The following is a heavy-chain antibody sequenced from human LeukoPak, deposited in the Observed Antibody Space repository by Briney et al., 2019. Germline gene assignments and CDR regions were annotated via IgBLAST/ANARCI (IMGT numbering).Heavy chain of an antibody. CDR2: IYTSGGT. V-gene: IGHV4-4*07. CDR1: GGSISSYY. J-gene: IGHJ6*03. Sequence: SETLSLTCTVSGGSISSYYWSWIRQPAGKGLEWIGRIYTSGGTNYNPSLKSRVTMSVDTSKNQFSLKLSSVTAADTAVYYCARVGITIFGVGYYYYMDVWGKGTTVTVSS. D-gene: IGHD3-3*01. CDR3: ARVGITIFGVGYYYYMDV.